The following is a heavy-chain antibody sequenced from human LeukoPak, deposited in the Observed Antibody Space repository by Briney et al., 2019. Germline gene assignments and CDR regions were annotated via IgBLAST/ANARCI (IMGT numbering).Heavy chain of an antibody. D-gene: IGHD2-2*01. CDR3: ARGHTSSEY. Sequence: GGSLRLSCAVSGFTFSSYWMSWVRQAPGKGLGWVANIKQDGSETYYVDSVKGRFTISRDNAKNSLYLQMNSLRAEDTAVYYCARGHTSSEYWGQGTLVTVSS. V-gene: IGHV3-7*04. CDR1: GFTFSSYW. CDR2: IKQDGSET. J-gene: IGHJ4*02.